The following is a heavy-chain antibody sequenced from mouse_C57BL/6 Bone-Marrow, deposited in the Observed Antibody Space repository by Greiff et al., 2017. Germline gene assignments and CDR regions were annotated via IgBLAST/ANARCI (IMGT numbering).Heavy chain of an antibody. CDR2: IYPRSGNT. J-gene: IGHJ4*01. Sequence: QVQLQQSGAELARPGASVKLSCKASGYTFTSYGISWVKQRTGQGLEWIGEIYPRSGNTYYNEKFKGKATLTADKSSSTAYMELRSLTSEDSAVYVCARWGGRGNYVFYAMDNWDQGTSVTVSS. V-gene: IGHV1-81*01. D-gene: IGHD2-1*01. CDR3: ARWGGRGNYVFYAMDN. CDR1: GYTFTSYG.